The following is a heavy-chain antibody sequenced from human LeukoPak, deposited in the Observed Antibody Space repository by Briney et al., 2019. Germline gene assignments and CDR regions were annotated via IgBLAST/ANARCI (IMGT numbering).Heavy chain of an antibody. V-gene: IGHV1-2*02. Sequence: GASVKVSCKASGYTFTGYYMHWVRQAPGQGLEWMGWINPNSGGTNYAQKFQGRVTITADKSTSTAYMELSSLRSEDTAVYYCAREREEYYYDSSGRLLFDAFDIWGQGTMVTVSS. J-gene: IGHJ3*02. CDR1: GYTFTGYY. D-gene: IGHD3-22*01. CDR2: INPNSGGT. CDR3: AREREEYYYDSSGRLLFDAFDI.